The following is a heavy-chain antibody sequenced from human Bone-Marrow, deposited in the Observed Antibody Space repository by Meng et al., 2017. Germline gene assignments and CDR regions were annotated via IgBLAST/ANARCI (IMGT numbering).Heavy chain of an antibody. D-gene: IGHD5-12*01. J-gene: IGHJ4*02. Sequence: GEGGESGVCVVQPGGSLRLSGVDSGFTFMDYDMSWFRQAPGRGLEWVSYISSSGSSIYYADSVKSRFTISRDNAKNSLYLQMNSLRAEDTAVYYCARELVATFSDYWGQGTLVTVSS. V-gene: IGHV3-11*01. CDR2: ISSSGSSI. CDR3: ARELVATFSDY. CDR1: GFTFMDYD.